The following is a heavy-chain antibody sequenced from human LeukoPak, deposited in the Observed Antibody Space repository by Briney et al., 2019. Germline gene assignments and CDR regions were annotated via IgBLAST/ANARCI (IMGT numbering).Heavy chain of an antibody. V-gene: IGHV4-61*01. Sequence: SETLSLTCTVSGGSVSSGSYYWSWIRQPPGKGLEWIGYIYYSGSTNYNPSLKSRVTISVDTSKNQFSLRLSSVTAADTAVFYCARVASGYDVFDIWGQGTMVTVSS. D-gene: IGHD3-3*01. CDR3: ARVASGYDVFDI. J-gene: IGHJ3*02. CDR1: GGSVSSGSYY. CDR2: IYYSGST.